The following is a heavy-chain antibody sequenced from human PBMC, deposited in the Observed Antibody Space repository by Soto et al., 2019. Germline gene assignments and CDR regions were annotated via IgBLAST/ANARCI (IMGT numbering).Heavy chain of an antibody. CDR2: INHSGST. D-gene: IGHD4-17*01. V-gene: IGHV4-34*01. Sequence: QVQLQQWGAGLLKPSETLSLTCAVYGGSFSGYYWSWIRQPPGKGLEYIGEINHSGSTNYNPSLXXXXXXXXXXSXXXXXXXXXSXTAADTAXXXXARSYGGNSGTFDFWGQGTLVTVSS. CDR1: GGSFSGYY. CDR3: ARSYGGNSGTFDF. J-gene: IGHJ4*02.